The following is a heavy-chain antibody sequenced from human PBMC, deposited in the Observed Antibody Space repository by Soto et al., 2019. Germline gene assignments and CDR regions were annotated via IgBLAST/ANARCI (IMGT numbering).Heavy chain of an antibody. CDR1: GGTFSSYT. D-gene: IGHD2-15*01. J-gene: IGHJ3*02. V-gene: IGHV1-69*02. CDR3: AIDIGVVVNDGSAFDI. Sequence: QVQLVQSGAEVKKPGSSVTVSCKASGGTFSSYTISWVRQAPGQGLEWMGRIIPILGIANYAQKFQGRVTITADKSTSTAYMELSSLRSEDTAVYYCAIDIGVVVNDGSAFDIWGQGPNGHRLF. CDR2: IIPILGIA.